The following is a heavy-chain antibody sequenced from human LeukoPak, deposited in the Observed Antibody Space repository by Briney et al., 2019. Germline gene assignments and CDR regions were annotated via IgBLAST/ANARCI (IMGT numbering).Heavy chain of an antibody. Sequence: GESLKISCKCSGYSFTSSLIGWVRQIPGRGLEFMGIIYPGDSDTRYSPSFQGQVTTSADKSISTAYLQWSSLKASDTAMYYCARLAEAAAGTYPYYYGMDVWGQGTTVTVSS. CDR3: ARLAEAAAGTYPYYYGMDV. CDR1: GYSFTSSL. J-gene: IGHJ6*02. CDR2: IYPGDSDT. V-gene: IGHV5-51*01. D-gene: IGHD6-13*01.